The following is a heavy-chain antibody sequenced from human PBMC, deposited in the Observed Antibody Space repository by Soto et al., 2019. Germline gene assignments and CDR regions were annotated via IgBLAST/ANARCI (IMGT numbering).Heavy chain of an antibody. D-gene: IGHD3-10*01. V-gene: IGHV3-15*07. CDR2: IKSKTDGGTT. Sequence: GGSLRLSCAVSGFTFSYAWMNWVRQAPGKGLEWVGRIKSKTDGGTTDYAAPVKGRFTISRDDSRNMVFLQMNSLGTEDTAVYYFPPGRGDSPFRGHRPPVPVSS. CDR3: PPGRGDSPF. CDR1: GFTFSYAW. J-gene: IGHJ4*01.